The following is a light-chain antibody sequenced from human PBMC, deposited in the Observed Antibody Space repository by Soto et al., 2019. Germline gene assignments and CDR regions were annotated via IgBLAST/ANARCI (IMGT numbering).Light chain of an antibody. J-gene: IGKJ3*01. Sequence: EIVLMQSPGTLSMSPGEGATLSCRASQSVNNNYLAWYQQRPGQAPTVLIFDTSRRATGVPDRFSGSGSGTDLTLRTSRVESDDFAVYYCQQYGSSQFTFGLGTKVNIK. V-gene: IGKV3-20*01. CDR2: DTS. CDR3: QQYGSSQFT. CDR1: QSVNNNY.